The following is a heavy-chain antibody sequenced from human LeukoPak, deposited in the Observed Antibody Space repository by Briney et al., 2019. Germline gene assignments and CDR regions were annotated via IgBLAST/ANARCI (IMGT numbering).Heavy chain of an antibody. CDR2: ISDNGGGT. J-gene: IGHJ4*02. D-gene: IGHD3-9*01. Sequence: GGPLRLSCAASGLTFSSYAMSWVRQAPGEGLEWVSAISDNGGGTYYADSVKGRFTISRDNSKNTLYLQMNSLRAEDTAVYYCASLLTGYGDVDYWGQGTLVTVSS. CDR1: GLTFSSYA. V-gene: IGHV3-23*01. CDR3: ASLLTGYGDVDY.